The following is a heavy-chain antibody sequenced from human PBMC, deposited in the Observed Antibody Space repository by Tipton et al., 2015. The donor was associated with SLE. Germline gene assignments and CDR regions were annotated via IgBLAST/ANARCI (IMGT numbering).Heavy chain of an antibody. CDR2: ISSSSSYI. CDR3: ARGGGIAVAGYYYYGMDV. CDR1: GFTFSSYS. J-gene: IGHJ6*02. V-gene: IGHV3-21*03. D-gene: IGHD6-19*01. Sequence: SLRLSCEASGFTFSSYSMNWVRQAPGKGLEWVSSISSSSSYIYYADSVKGRFTISRDNAKNSLYLQMNSLRAEDTAVYYCARGGGIAVAGYYYYGMDVWGQGTAVTVSS.